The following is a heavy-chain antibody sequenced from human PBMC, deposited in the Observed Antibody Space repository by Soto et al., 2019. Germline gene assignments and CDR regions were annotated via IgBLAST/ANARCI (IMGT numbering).Heavy chain of an antibody. V-gene: IGHV1-69*06. CDR1: GGTFSSYA. CDR3: ARYSWGTFDP. J-gene: IGHJ5*02. Sequence: SVKVSCKASGGTFSSYAISWVRQAPGQGLEWMGGIILIFGTANYAQKFQGRVTITADKSTSTAYMELSSLRSEDTAVYYCARYSWGTFDPWGQGTLVTVSS. D-gene: IGHD7-27*01. CDR2: IILIFGTA.